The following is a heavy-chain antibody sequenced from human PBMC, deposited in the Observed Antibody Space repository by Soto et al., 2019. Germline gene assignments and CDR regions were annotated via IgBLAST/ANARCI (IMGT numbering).Heavy chain of an antibody. CDR2: LSHSGRT. CDR1: GFSISSDSY. V-gene: IGHV4-38-2*01. D-gene: IGHD2-2*01. J-gene: IGHJ4*02. CDR3: GHLKTDTEVTPAPPLFDS. Sequence: LSLTCAVSGFSISSDSYWGWMRQSPGKGLEWIGTLSHSGRTFYNPSLKSRVTISADTTKNQSSLSLTSVTAADTAVYYCGHLKTDTEVTPAPPLFDSWGQGTLVTVSS.